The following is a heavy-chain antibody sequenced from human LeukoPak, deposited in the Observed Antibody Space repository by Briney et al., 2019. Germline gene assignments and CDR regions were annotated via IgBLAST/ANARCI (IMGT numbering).Heavy chain of an antibody. CDR3: ARGNWNYPFDY. D-gene: IGHD1-7*01. Sequence: GGSLRLSCAASGFTVSSNYMSWVRQAPGKGLEWVSVIYSGASTYYAASVKGRFTISRDNSKNTLYLQMNSLRAEDTAVYYCARGNWNYPFDYWGQGTLVTVSS. J-gene: IGHJ4*02. V-gene: IGHV3-53*01. CDR1: GFTVSSNY. CDR2: IYSGAST.